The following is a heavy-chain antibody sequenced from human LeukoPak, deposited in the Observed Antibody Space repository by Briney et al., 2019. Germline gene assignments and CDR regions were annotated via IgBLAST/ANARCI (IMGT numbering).Heavy chain of an antibody. CDR3: ARDVDRFDY. CDR2: IYHSGPT. J-gene: IGHJ4*02. D-gene: IGHD2-21*01. V-gene: IGHV4-38-2*02. CDR1: GYSISSGHY. Sequence: SETLSLTCSVSGYSISSGHYWGWIRRPPGKGLEWIGSIYHSGPTYYNPSLKRRVTISVDTSKNHFSLTLSSVTAADTAVYYCARDVDRFDYWGQGTLVTVSS.